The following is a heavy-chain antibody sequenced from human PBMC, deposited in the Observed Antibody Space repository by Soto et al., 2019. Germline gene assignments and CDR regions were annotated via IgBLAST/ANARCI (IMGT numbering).Heavy chain of an antibody. J-gene: IGHJ4*02. Sequence: GGSLRLSCAASGFTFSSYDMSWVRQAPGKGLEWVSAISGSGGSTYYADSVKGRFTISRDNSKNTLYLQMNSLRAEDTAVYYCALTTTYYYGSGSYDYWGQGTLVTVSS. CDR3: ALTTTYYYGSGSYDY. CDR2: ISGSGGST. D-gene: IGHD3-10*01. V-gene: IGHV3-23*01. CDR1: GFTFSSYD.